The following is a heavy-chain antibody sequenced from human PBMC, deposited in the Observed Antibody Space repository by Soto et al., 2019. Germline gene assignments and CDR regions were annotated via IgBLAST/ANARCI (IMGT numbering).Heavy chain of an antibody. CDR1: GYTFTSYD. V-gene: IGHV1-8*01. CDR3: ARYPSLAAAGDY. J-gene: IGHJ4*02. CDR2: MNPNSGNT. Sequence: ASVKVSCKASGYTFTSYDINWVRQATGQGLEWMGWMNPNSGNTGYAQKFQGRVTMTRNTSISTAYMELSSLRSEDTAVYYCARYPSLAAAGDYWGQGTLVTVSS. D-gene: IGHD6-13*01.